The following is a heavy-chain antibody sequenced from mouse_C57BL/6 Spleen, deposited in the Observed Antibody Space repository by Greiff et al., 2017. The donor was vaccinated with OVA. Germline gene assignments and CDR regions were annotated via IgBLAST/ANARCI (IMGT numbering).Heavy chain of an antibody. CDR1: GYSITSGYY. CDR2: ISYAGSN. Sequence: ESGPGLVKPSQSLSLTCSVTGYSITSGYYWNWIRQFPGNKLEWMGYISYAGSNNYNPSLKNRISITRDTSKNQFFLKLNSVTTEDTATYYCAREGLRYFDVWGTGTTVTVSS. V-gene: IGHV3-6*01. J-gene: IGHJ1*03. CDR3: AREGLRYFDV.